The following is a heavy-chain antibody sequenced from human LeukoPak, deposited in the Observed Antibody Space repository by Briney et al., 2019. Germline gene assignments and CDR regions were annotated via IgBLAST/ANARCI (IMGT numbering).Heavy chain of an antibody. CDR3: KQKTAYEILTGYLVY. D-gene: IGHD3-9*01. J-gene: IGHJ4*02. CDR2: ISSSGSTI. CDR1: VFTFSDYY. V-gene: IGHV3-11*01. Sequence: GGSLRLSCAASVFTFSDYYMSWIRHAPGKGLEWVLYISSSGSTIYYADSVKGRFTISRDSAKNSLYLQMNSLRAEDTAVFFFKQKTAYEILTGYLVYWGQGTLVTVSS.